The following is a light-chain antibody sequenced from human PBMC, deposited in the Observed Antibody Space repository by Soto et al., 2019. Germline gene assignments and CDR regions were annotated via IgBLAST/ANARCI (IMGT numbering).Light chain of an antibody. J-gene: IGLJ1*01. CDR1: SSDVGSSNL. V-gene: IGLV2-23*01. CDR3: CSFAGSSTYV. CDR2: EGT. Sequence: QSALTQPASVSGSPGQSITISCTGTSSDVGSSNLVSWYQQHPGKAPKVMIYEGTQRPSGVSNRFSGSKSGNTASLTISGLQAEDEADYYCCSFAGSSTYVLWTGNKVTVL.